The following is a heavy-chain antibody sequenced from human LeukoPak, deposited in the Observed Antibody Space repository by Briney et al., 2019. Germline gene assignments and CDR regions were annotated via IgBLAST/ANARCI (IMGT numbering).Heavy chain of an antibody. J-gene: IGHJ4*02. V-gene: IGHV3-49*04. Sequence: PGGSLRLSCAASGFTVSDSYMSWVRQAPGKGLEWVGFIRSKAYGGTTEYAASVKGRFTISRDDSKSIAYLQMNSLKTEDTAVYYCTRVQEGRNIVVVNYFDYWGQGTLVTVSS. CDR3: TRVQEGRNIVVVNYFDY. D-gene: IGHD2-15*01. CDR1: GFTVSDSY. CDR2: IRSKAYGGTT.